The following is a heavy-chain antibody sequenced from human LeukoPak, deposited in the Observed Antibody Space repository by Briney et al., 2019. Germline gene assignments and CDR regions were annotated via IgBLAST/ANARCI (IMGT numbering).Heavy chain of an antibody. CDR1: GASISSGDYY. CDR2: IYYSGST. D-gene: IGHD3-10*01. J-gene: IGHJ4*02. CDR3: AREYYYGSGSARAFDL. V-gene: IGHV4-30-4*01. Sequence: PSETLSLTCTVSGASISSGDYYWSWIRQPPGKGLEWIGYIYYSGSTYYNPSLKSRVTISLDTSKNQCSLKLNSVTAADTAVYYCAREYYYGSGSARAFDLWGQGTLVTVSS.